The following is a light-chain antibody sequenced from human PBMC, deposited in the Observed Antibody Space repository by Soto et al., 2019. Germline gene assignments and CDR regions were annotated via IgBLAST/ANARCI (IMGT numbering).Light chain of an antibody. Sequence: DIQMTQSPSSLSASVGDRVTITCRASQSIGSSLNWYQQKPGRAPKLLIYAASNLQSAVPSRFSGSGSGTDFTLTISSLQPEDFATYYCQQSYSTPSITFGQGTRLEIK. CDR1: QSIGSS. J-gene: IGKJ5*01. CDR3: QQSYSTPSIT. CDR2: AAS. V-gene: IGKV1-39*01.